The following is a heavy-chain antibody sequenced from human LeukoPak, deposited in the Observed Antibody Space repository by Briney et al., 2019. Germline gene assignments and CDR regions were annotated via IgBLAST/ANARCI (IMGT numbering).Heavy chain of an antibody. Sequence: PGGSLRLSCAASGFTFSSYGMHWVRQAPGKGLEWVAIIWYDGSNKYYADSVKGRFTISRDNSKNTLYLQMNSLRADDTAVYYCASSGYSYGYGVYWGQGTLVTVSS. V-gene: IGHV3-33*01. CDR3: ASSGYSYGYGVY. CDR1: GFTFSSYG. CDR2: IWYDGSNK. D-gene: IGHD5-18*01. J-gene: IGHJ4*02.